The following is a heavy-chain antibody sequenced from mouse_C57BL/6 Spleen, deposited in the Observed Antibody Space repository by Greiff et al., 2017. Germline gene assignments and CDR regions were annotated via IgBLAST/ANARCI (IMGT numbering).Heavy chain of an antibody. CDR2: IDPETGGT. CDR1: GYTFTDYE. Sequence: QVQLQQSGAELVRPGASVTLSCKASGYTFTDYEMHWVKQTPVHGLEWIGAIDPETGGTAYNQKFKGKAILTADKSSSTAYMELRSLTSEDSAVYYCARSWVRLRRPFDYWGQGTTLTVSS. CDR3: ARSWVRLRRPFDY. J-gene: IGHJ2*01. D-gene: IGHD2-4*01. V-gene: IGHV1-15*01.